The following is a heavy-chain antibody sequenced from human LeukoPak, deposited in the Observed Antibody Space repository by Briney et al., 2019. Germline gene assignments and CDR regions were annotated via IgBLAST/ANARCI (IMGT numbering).Heavy chain of an antibody. D-gene: IGHD3-3*01. V-gene: IGHV1-8*01. CDR1: GYTFTSFD. CDR2: MNPNSGNT. J-gene: IGHJ4*02. CDR3: ARGDYVLRFLEWLLPPDY. Sequence: GASVKVSCKASGYTFTSFDINWVRQATGQGLEWMGWMNPNSGNTGYALKFQGRVTMTRNTSISTAYMELSSLRSEDTAVYYCARGDYVLRFLEWLLPPDYWGQGTLVTVSS.